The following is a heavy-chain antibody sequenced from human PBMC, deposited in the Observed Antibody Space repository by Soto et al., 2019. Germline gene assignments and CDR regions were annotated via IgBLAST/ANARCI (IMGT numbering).Heavy chain of an antibody. CDR1: GFTFSSSA. Sequence: HPGGSLRLSCAPSGFTFSSSALSRVRQAPGKGLEWVAVISYDGSNKYYADSVKGRFTISRDNSKNTLYLQMNSLRAEDTAVYYCAKGSNYVQPLEAAFDIWGQGTMVTVSS. CDR2: ISYDGSNK. CDR3: AKGSNYVQPLEAAFDI. J-gene: IGHJ3*02. D-gene: IGHD1-7*01. V-gene: IGHV3-30*18.